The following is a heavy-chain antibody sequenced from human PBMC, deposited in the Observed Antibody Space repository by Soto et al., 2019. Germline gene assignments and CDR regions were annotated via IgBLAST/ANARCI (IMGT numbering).Heavy chain of an antibody. Sequence: ASVKVSCKASGYTSADFGISCVRQAPGQGLEWMGWVSGNNGASNPAPKVQGRITMTLDTSTGVSYMALRSLRSDDTAIYYCVRDQKYFRVNGNWFDSWGQGTLVTVSS. D-gene: IGHD2-2*01. J-gene: IGHJ5*01. CDR3: VRDQKYFRVNGNWFDS. V-gene: IGHV1-18*04. CDR1: GYTSADFG. CDR2: VSGNNGAS.